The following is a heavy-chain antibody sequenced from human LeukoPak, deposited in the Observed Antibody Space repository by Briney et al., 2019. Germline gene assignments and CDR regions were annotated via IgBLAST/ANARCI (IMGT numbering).Heavy chain of an antibody. V-gene: IGHV6-1*01. CDR2: AYYRSKWYN. D-gene: IGHD5-12*01. Sequence: SQTLSLTCAISGDSVSTNSAAWDWLRQSPSRGLEWLVRAYYRSKWYNDYAVSVKSRITINPDTSKYQFSLQLNSVTPEDTAVYYCARDKGGSGYDHLDSWGQGTLVTVSS. J-gene: IGHJ4*02. CDR1: GDSVSTNSAA. CDR3: ARDKGGSGYDHLDS.